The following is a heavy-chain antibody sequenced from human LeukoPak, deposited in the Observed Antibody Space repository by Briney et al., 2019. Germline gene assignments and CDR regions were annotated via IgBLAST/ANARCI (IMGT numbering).Heavy chain of an antibody. CDR1: GYTFTSYA. V-gene: IGHV1-3*01. Sequence: ASVKVSCKASGYTFTSYAMHWVRQAPGQRLEWMGWINAGHGNTKYSQKFQARVTITRDTSTSTAYMELSSLRSEDTAVYYCARDRYCSSTSCQGVGWFDPWGQGTLVTVSS. J-gene: IGHJ5*02. CDR2: INAGHGNT. CDR3: ARDRYCSSTSCQGVGWFDP. D-gene: IGHD2-2*01.